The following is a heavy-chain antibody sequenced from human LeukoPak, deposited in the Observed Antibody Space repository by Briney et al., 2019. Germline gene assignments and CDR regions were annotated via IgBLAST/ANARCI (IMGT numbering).Heavy chain of an antibody. D-gene: IGHD6-6*01. CDR2: INSDGSST. V-gene: IGHV3-74*01. J-gene: IGHJ4*02. CDR3: ARAGNSSSRRYFDY. CDR1: GFTFSSYW. Sequence: GGSLRLSCAASGFTFSSYWMHWVRQAAGKGLAWVSRINSDGSSTNYADSVKGRFTISRDNAKNTLSLQMNSLRAEDTAVYYCARAGNSSSRRYFDYWGQGTLVTVSS.